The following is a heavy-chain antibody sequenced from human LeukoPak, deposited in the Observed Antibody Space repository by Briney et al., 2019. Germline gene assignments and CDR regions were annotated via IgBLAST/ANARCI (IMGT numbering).Heavy chain of an antibody. Sequence: PGGSLRLSCAASGFTFSRYCMTWVRQAPGKGPEWVAEIIQDGSATYYIDSVRGRFTISRDNAKNSLYLQMNNLRGEDTAVYYWATSVYWDWGGGGVSPSDYWGQGTLVTVSS. CDR3: ATSVYWDWGGGGVSPSDY. CDR1: GFTFSRYC. D-gene: IGHD3-16*01. J-gene: IGHJ4*02. CDR2: IIQDGSAT. V-gene: IGHV3-7*01.